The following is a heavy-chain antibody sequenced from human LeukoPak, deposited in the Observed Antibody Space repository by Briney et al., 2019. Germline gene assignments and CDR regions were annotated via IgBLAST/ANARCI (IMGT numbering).Heavy chain of an antibody. V-gene: IGHV4-59*01. CDR2: IYYTGST. Sequence: SETLSLTCTVSGGSISSYYWSWIRQPPGRGLEWIGYIYYTGSTNYNPSLKSRVTISVDTSKNQFSLKLTSVTAADTAVYFCARGYSATYGRFDPWGQGTLVTVSS. CDR1: GGSISSYY. CDR3: ARGYSATYGRFDP. D-gene: IGHD1-26*01. J-gene: IGHJ5*02.